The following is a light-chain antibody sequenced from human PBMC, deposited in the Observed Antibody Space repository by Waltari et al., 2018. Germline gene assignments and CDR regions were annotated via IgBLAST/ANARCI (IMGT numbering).Light chain of an antibody. CDR1: QSVSSSS. Sequence: EIVLTQSPGTLSLSPGERATLSCRATQSVSSSSLAWYQLRPRQAPRLLVFGASSRATGIPDRFNGSGSGTDFTLTISSLEPEDFALYYCQQYGSSPPASFGPGTKVELK. V-gene: IGKV3-20*01. CDR3: QQYGSSPPAS. J-gene: IGKJ1*01. CDR2: GAS.